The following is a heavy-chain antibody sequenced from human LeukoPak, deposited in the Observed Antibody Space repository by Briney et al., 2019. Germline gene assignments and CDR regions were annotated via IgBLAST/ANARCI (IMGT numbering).Heavy chain of an antibody. CDR1: GYTFTGYY. CDR3: ARALSRITMVRGVIPLTFPPDY. CDR2: INPNSGGT. D-gene: IGHD3-10*01. J-gene: IGHJ4*02. V-gene: IGHV1-2*02. Sequence: ASVKVSCKASGYTFTGYYMHWVRQAPGQGLEWMGWINPNSGGTNYAQKFQGRVTMTTDTSTSTAYMELRSLRSDDTAVYYCARALSRITMVRGVIPLTFPPDYWGQGTLVTVSS.